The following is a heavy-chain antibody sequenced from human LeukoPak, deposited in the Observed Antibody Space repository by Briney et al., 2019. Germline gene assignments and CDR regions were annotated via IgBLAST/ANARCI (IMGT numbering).Heavy chain of an antibody. CDR2: ISSSGSTI. CDR3: ARDFTMVRGVIGY. J-gene: IGHJ4*02. D-gene: IGHD3-10*01. CDR1: GGSFSGYY. V-gene: IGHV3-11*01. Sequence: LSLTCAVYGGSFSGYYWSWIRQAPGKGLEWVSYISSSGSTIYYADSVKGRFTISRDNAKNSLYLQMNSLRAEDTAVYYCARDFTMVRGVIGYWGQGTLVTVSS.